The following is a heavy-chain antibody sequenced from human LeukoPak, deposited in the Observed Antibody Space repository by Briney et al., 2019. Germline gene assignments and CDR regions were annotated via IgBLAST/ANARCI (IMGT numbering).Heavy chain of an antibody. CDR2: IKSKNDGGKK. D-gene: IGHD3-10*01. V-gene: IGHV3-15*01. Sequence: PGGSLRLSCAPSGFTFSNAWISWFRQAPGKGRDWVGRIKSKNDGGKKAYAAPVKGRFHIPRDDSKNTLYLQMNSLKTEDTAVYYCNTFAVRGPIDYWGQGTLVTVSS. CDR3: NTFAVRGPIDY. J-gene: IGHJ4*02. CDR1: GFTFSNAW.